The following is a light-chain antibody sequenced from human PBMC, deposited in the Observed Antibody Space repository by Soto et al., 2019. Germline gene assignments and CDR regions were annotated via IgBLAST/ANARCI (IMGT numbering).Light chain of an antibody. J-gene: IGKJ1*01. CDR1: QGIRND. CDR2: GAS. Sequence: AIQMTQSPSSLSASVGDRVTITCRTSQGIRNDLGWYQQKPGKAPKLLIYGASTLQSGVPSRFRGSGSGTDFTLSITSLQPEDFATYYCLQDYNSPRTFGQGTKVEIK. V-gene: IGKV1-6*01. CDR3: LQDYNSPRT.